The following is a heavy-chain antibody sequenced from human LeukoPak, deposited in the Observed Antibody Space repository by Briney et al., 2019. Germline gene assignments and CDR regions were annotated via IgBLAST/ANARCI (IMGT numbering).Heavy chain of an antibody. CDR2: IYYSGST. J-gene: IGHJ4*02. D-gene: IGHD2-2*01. CDR3: ARGPNCSSTSCYLPFFDY. CDR1: GGSISSYY. V-gene: IGHV4-59*12. Sequence: SETLSLTCTVSGGSISSYYWSWIRQPPGKGLEWIGYIYYSGSTNYNPSLKSRVTISVDTSKNQFSLKLSSVTAADTAVYYCARGPNCSSTSCYLPFFDYWGQGTLVTVSS.